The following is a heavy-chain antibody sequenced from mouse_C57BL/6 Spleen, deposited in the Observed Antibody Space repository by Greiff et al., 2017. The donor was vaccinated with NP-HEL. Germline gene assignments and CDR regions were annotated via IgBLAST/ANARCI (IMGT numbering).Heavy chain of an antibody. CDR3: ARPDYYGSTDYYAMDY. V-gene: IGHV1-81*01. J-gene: IGHJ4*01. CDR1: GYTFTSYG. CDR2: IYPRSGNT. Sequence: QVQLQQSGAELARPGASVKLSCKASGYTFTSYGISWVKQRTGQGLEWIGEIYPRSGNTYYNEKFKGKATLTADKSSSTAYMELRSLTSEDSAVYFCARPDYYGSTDYYAMDYWGQGTSVTVSS. D-gene: IGHD1-1*01.